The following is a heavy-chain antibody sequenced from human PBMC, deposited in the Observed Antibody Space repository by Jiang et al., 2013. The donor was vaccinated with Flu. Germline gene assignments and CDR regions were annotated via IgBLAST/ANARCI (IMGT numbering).Heavy chain of an antibody. CDR2: ISGSGDST. CDR3: PKGEDVLTGYPDY. J-gene: IGHJ4*02. Sequence: TFSSYSMNWVRQAPGKGLEWVSAISGSGDSTYYADSVKGRFTISRDNSKNTLYLQMNSLRAEDTAVYYCPKGEDVLTGYPDYWGQGTLVTVSS. CDR1: TFSSYS. V-gene: IGHV3-23*01. D-gene: IGHD3-9*01.